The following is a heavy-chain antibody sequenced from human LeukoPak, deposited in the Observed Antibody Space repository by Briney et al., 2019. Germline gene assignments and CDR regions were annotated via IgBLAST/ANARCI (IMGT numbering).Heavy chain of an antibody. CDR1: GFTFGRYW. Sequence: PGGSLRLSCADSGFTFGRYWMHWVRQAPGKGLVWVSHITTDGSGTSYADSVKGRFTISRDNSKNTLYLQMNSLRAEDAAIYYCAKSEGVTMLRGIGIGYWGQGTLVTVSS. CDR2: ITTDGSGT. CDR3: AKSEGVTMLRGIGIGY. D-gene: IGHD3-10*01. J-gene: IGHJ4*02. V-gene: IGHV3-74*01.